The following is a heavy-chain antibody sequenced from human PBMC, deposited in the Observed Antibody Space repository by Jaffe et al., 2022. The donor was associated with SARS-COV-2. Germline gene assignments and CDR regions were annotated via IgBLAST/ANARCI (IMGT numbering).Heavy chain of an antibody. CDR3: ARGIGGAVAGHEPLYYYYYYGMDV. J-gene: IGHJ6*02. V-gene: IGHV3-21*01. Sequence: EVQLVESGGGLVKPGGSLRLSCAASGFTFSSYSMNWVRQAPGKGLEWVSSISSSSSYIYYADSVKGRFTISRDNAKNSLYLQMNSLRAEDTAVYYCARGIGGAVAGHEPLYYYYYYGMDVWGQGTTVTVSS. CDR2: ISSSSSYI. D-gene: IGHD6-19*01. CDR1: GFTFSSYS.